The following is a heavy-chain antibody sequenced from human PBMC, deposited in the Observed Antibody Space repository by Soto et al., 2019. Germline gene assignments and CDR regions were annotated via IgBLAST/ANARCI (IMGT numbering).Heavy chain of an antibody. CDR1: GGTFSNFV. CDR2: IISMFGTT. CDR3: ARDRCYSPGWYSCLDR. J-gene: IGHJ5*02. Sequence: SVKVSCKASGGTFSNFVISWVRQAPGQGLEWMGGIISMFGTTHYAQKFQGRVTITADESTNTVYMELFRLRSDDTAIYYCARDRCYSPGWYSCLDRWGLATLGTVSS. V-gene: IGHV1-69*13. D-gene: IGHD2-8*01.